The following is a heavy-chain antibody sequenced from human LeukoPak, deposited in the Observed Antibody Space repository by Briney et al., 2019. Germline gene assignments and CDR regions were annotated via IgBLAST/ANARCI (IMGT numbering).Heavy chain of an antibody. Sequence: SETLSLTCAVYGGFFSGYYWSWIRQPPGKGLEWIGEINHSGSTNYNPSLKSRVTISVDTSKNQFSLKLSSVTAADTAVYYCARERYCSSTSCSNLIDYWGQGTLVTVSS. D-gene: IGHD2-2*01. CDR3: ARERYCSSTSCSNLIDY. J-gene: IGHJ4*02. V-gene: IGHV4-34*01. CDR2: INHSGST. CDR1: GGFFSGYY.